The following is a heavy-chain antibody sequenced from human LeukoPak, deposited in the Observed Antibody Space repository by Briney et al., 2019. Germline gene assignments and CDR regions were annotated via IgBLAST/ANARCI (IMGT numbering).Heavy chain of an antibody. CDR2: ISCSGGST. CDR3: AKIWFAEYPYFDL. Sequence: GGSLRLSCAASGFTFSSYAMSWVRQAPGKGLEWVSGISCSGGSTYYADSVKGRFTISRDNSKNTLSLQMNSLKAEDTAVYYCAKIWFAEYPYFDLWGRGTLVTVSS. V-gene: IGHV3-23*01. CDR1: GFTFSSYA. J-gene: IGHJ2*01. D-gene: IGHD3-10*01.